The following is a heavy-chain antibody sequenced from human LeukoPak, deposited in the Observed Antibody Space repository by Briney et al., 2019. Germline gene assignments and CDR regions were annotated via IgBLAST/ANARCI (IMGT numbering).Heavy chain of an antibody. CDR3: ASGEWLVRYFDY. Sequence: GGSLRLSCAASEFTFSSYNMNWVRQAPGKGLEWVSSISSSSKYIYYADSVKGRFTISRDNAKNSLYLQMNSLRAEDTAVYYCASGEWLVRYFDYWGQGTLVTVSS. CDR2: ISSSSKYI. J-gene: IGHJ4*02. CDR1: EFTFSSYN. V-gene: IGHV3-21*04. D-gene: IGHD6-19*01.